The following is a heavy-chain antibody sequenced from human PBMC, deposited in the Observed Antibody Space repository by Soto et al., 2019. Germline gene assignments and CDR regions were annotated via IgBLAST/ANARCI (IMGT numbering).Heavy chain of an antibody. J-gene: IGHJ5*02. CDR2: ISAYNGNT. CDR1: GYTFTSYG. CDR3: ARLVRGYCSSTSCYYGNWFAP. V-gene: IGHV1-18*01. D-gene: IGHD2-2*01. Sequence: QVQLVQSGAEVKKPGASVKVSCKASGYTFTSYGISWVRQAPGQGLEWMGWISAYNGNTNYAQKLQGRVTMTTDTPTSTAYMEVRSLRSDDTAVYYCARLVRGYCSSTSCYYGNWFAPWGQGTLVTVSS.